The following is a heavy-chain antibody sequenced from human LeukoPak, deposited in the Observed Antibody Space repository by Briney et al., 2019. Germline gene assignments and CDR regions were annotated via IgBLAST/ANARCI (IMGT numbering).Heavy chain of an antibody. Sequence: SETLSLTCTVSGGSISSYYWSWIRQPAGKGLEWIGRIYTSGSTNYNPSLKSRVTMSVDTSKHQFSLKLSSVTAADTAVYYCAGEAYCGGDCYSDFQHWGQGTLVTVSS. D-gene: IGHD2-21*01. CDR2: IYTSGST. CDR1: GGSISSYY. V-gene: IGHV4-4*07. CDR3: AGEAYCGGDCYSDFQH. J-gene: IGHJ1*01.